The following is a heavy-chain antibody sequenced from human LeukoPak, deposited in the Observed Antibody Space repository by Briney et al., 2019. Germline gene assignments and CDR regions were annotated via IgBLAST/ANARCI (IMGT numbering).Heavy chain of an antibody. CDR2: ICGYNGNT. D-gene: IGHD3-3*01. J-gene: IGHJ5*02. CDR3: ARLTSHYDFWSGYPFDP. V-gene: IGHV1-18*01. CDR1: GYTFTSYS. Sequence: ASVKVSCKASGYTFTSYSIMWVRQAPGQGLEWMGWICGYNGNTKYAQKLQGRVTMTTDTSTSTAYMELRSLTSDDTAVYYCARLTSHYDFWSGYPFDPWGQGTLVTVSS.